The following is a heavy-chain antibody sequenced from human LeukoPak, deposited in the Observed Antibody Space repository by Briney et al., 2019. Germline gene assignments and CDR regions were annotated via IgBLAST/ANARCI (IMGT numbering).Heavy chain of an antibody. CDR3: ARRASYYYYMDV. CDR1: GGSISSYY. V-gene: IGHV4-39*01. Sequence: SETLSLTCTVSGGSISSYYWGWIRQPPGKGLEWIGSIYYSGSTYYNPSLKSRVTISVDTSKNQFSLKLSSVTAADTAVYYCARRASYYYYMDVWGKGTTVTVSS. CDR2: IYYSGST. J-gene: IGHJ6*03.